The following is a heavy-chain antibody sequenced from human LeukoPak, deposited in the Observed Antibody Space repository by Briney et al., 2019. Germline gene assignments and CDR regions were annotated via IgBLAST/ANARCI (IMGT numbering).Heavy chain of an antibody. CDR2: INHSGST. Sequence: SETLSLTCAVYGGSFSGYYWSWIRQPPGKGLEWIGEINHSGSTNYNPSLKSRATISVDTSKNQFSLKLSSVTAADTAVYYCARGLGYCSSTSCSSRFDPWGQGTLVTVSS. CDR1: GGSFSGYY. D-gene: IGHD2-2*01. CDR3: ARGLGYCSSTSCSSRFDP. V-gene: IGHV4-34*01. J-gene: IGHJ5*02.